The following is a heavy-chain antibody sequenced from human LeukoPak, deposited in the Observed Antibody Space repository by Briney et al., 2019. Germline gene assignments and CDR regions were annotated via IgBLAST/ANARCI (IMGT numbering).Heavy chain of an antibody. CDR2: ISAYNGNT. D-gene: IGHD6-19*01. Sequence: ALVKVSCKASGYTFTSYGISWVRQAPGQGLEWMGWISAYNGNTNYAQKLQGRVTMTTDTSTSTAYMELRSLRSDDTAGYYCAAAVAYNWFDPWGQGTLVTVSS. CDR1: GYTFTSYG. J-gene: IGHJ5*02. V-gene: IGHV1-18*01. CDR3: AAAVAYNWFDP.